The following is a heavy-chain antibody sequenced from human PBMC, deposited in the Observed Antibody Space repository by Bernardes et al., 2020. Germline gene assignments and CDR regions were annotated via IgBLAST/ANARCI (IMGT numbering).Heavy chain of an antibody. V-gene: IGHV4-39*01. CDR3: AGPLGGIQQSDWFYP. J-gene: IGHJ5*02. D-gene: IGHD3-16*01. CDR1: GGSISSSSYF. Sequence: SETLSVTCTVSGGSISSSSYFWGWIRQPPGKGREWIGSFHYSGNTYDNPSLKSRVTITVDTSKNQFSLELSSVTAADPAVYYCAGPLGGIQQSDWFYPWGQGTLVTVSS. CDR2: FHYSGNT.